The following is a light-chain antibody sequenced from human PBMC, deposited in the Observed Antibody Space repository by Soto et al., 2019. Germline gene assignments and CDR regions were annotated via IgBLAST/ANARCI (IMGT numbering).Light chain of an antibody. CDR1: QSVSSIY. J-gene: IGKJ1*01. CDR3: QHYGNSRWT. Sequence: EILLTQSPGTLSLSPGERATLSCRASQSVSSIYLAWYQQRPGQAPRLLIYGVSSRAPGIPERFSGSGSGTEFTLTISRLEPEDFEVYYCQHYGNSRWTFGQGTKVDIK. V-gene: IGKV3-20*01. CDR2: GVS.